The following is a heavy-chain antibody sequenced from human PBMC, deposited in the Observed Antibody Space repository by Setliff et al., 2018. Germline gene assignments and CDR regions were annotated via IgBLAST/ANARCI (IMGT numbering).Heavy chain of an antibody. CDR3: AKGGTYRYFDY. CDR1: GGSISSHY. D-gene: IGHD2-15*01. CDR2: IYYSGST. Sequence: PSETLSLTCTVSGGSISSHYWSWIRQPPGKGLEWIGYIYYSGSTNYNPSLKSRVTMSVDTSKNQFSLKLTSVTAADTAVYYCAKGGTYRYFDYWGQGTPVTVSS. J-gene: IGHJ4*02. V-gene: IGHV4-59*11.